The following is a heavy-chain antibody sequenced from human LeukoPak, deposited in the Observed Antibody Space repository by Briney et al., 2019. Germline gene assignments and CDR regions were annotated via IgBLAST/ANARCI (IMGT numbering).Heavy chain of an antibody. CDR1: GYTFSSYY. V-gene: IGHV1-2*02. CDR3: AIGMIAAAGNY. J-gene: IGHJ4*02. D-gene: IGHD6-13*01. CDR2: INPNSGGT. Sequence: ASVKISCKASGYTFSSYYIHWVRQAPGQGLEWMGWINPNSGGTNYAQKFQGRVTMTRDTSISTAYMELSRLRSDDTAVYYCAIGMIAAAGNYWGQGTLVTVSS.